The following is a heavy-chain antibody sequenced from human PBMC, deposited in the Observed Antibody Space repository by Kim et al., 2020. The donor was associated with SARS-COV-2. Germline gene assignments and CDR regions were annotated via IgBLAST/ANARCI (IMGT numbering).Heavy chain of an antibody. Sequence: GGSLRLSCVASGFTFSSYGMHWVRQAPGKGLVWVSCINSDESKTFYADAVKGRFTISRDNAKNTLYLQMNRLRAEDTAVYYCTRGSNYAMDVWGEETTVTASS. CDR1: GFTFSSYG. CDR3: TRGSNYAMDV. CDR2: INSDESKT. V-gene: IGHV3-74*01. J-gene: IGHJ6*02.